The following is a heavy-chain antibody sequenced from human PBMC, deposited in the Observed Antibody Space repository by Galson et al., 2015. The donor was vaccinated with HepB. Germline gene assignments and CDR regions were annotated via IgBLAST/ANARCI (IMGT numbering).Heavy chain of an antibody. Sequence: TLSLTCAVYGGSFSGYYWSWIRQPPGKGLEWIGEINHSGSTNYNPSLKSRVTISVDTSKNQFSLKLSSVTAADTAVYYCARVGVGGNVVKQEDYWGQGTLVTVSS. J-gene: IGHJ4*02. CDR3: ARVGVGGNVVKQEDY. D-gene: IGHD4-23*01. CDR1: GGSFSGYY. V-gene: IGHV4-34*01. CDR2: INHSGST.